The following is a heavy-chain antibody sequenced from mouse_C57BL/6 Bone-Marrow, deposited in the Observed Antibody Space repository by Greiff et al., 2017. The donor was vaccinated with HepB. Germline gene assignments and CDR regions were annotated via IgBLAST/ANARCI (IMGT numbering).Heavy chain of an antibody. Sequence: EVMLVESGGDLVKPGGSLKLSCAASGFTFSSYGMSWVRQTPDNRLEWVATISSGGSYTYYPDSVKGRFTISRDNAKNTLYLQMSSLKSEDTAMYYCARHGPWFAYWGQGTLVTVSA. CDR2: ISSGGSYT. CDR1: GFTFSSYG. V-gene: IGHV5-6*01. CDR3: ARHGPWFAY. J-gene: IGHJ3*01.